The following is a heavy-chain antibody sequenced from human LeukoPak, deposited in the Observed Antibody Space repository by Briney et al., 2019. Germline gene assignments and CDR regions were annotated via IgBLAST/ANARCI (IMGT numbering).Heavy chain of an antibody. V-gene: IGHV3-21*01. D-gene: IGHD5-18*01. CDR2: ICSSSSYI. CDR1: GFTFSSYS. J-gene: IGHJ4*02. CDR3: AGDRARVMDY. Sequence: PGGSLRHSRAPSGFTFSSYSMNWVRQAPGKGLEWVSSICSSSSYIYYADSVKGRFTISRDNAKNSLYLQMNSLRAEDTAVYYCAGDRARVMDYWGQGTLVTVSS.